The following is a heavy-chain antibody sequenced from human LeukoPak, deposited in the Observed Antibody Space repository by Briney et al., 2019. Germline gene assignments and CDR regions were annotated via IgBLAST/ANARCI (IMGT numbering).Heavy chain of an antibody. CDR1: GFTFRSYA. J-gene: IGHJ4*02. Sequence: GGSLRLSCAASGFTFRSYAMHWVRQAPGKGLEWVAVISYDGSNKYYADSVKGRFTISRDNSKNTLYLQMNSLRAEDTAVYYCARVRIREANFDYWGQGTLVTVSS. CDR3: ARVRIREANFDY. CDR2: ISYDGSNK. V-gene: IGHV3-30-3*01.